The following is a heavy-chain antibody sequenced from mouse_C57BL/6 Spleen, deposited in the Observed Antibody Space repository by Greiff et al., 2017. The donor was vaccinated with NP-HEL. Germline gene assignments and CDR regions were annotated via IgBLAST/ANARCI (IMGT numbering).Heavy chain of an antibody. Sequence: DVKLQESGPGLVKPSQSLSLTCSVTGYSITSGYYWNWIRQFPGNKLEWMGYISYDGSNNYNPSLKNRISITRDTSKNQFFLKLNSVTTEDTATYYCARDQDTGRTWFAYWGQGTLVTVSA. D-gene: IGHD4-1*01. V-gene: IGHV3-6*01. CDR3: ARDQDTGRTWFAY. CDR2: ISYDGSN. CDR1: GYSITSGYY. J-gene: IGHJ3*01.